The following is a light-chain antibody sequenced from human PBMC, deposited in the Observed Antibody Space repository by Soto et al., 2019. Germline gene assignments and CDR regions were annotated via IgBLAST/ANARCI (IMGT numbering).Light chain of an antibody. CDR3: QQRSDWPWT. J-gene: IGKJ1*01. V-gene: IGKV3-11*01. Sequence: EIVLTQSPGTLSLSPGERATLSCRASQSVSSNLAWYQQKPGQAPRPLIYGASTRAAGIPARFSGSGSGTDFTLTVSSLEPEDFVVYYCQQRSDWPWTFGQGTKVDIK. CDR1: QSVSSN. CDR2: GAS.